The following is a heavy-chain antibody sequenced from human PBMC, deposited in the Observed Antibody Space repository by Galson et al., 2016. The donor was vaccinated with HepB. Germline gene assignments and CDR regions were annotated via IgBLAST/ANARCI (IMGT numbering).Heavy chain of an antibody. Sequence: SETLSLTCTVSGGSLGSGSYYWSWVRQPPGKGLEWIGYIYYSGSTNNNPSLKSRVTISLDTSKNQFSLTLSSVTAADTAVYYCARSSVGLLHFDYWGQGTPVTVSS. CDR2: IYYSGST. D-gene: IGHD2/OR15-2a*01. CDR1: GGSLGSGSYY. V-gene: IGHV4-61*01. J-gene: IGHJ4*02. CDR3: ARSSVGLLHFDY.